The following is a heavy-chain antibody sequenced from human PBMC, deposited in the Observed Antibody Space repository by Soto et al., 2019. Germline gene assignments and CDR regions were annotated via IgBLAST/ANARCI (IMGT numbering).Heavy chain of an antibody. V-gene: IGHV4-30-4*01. J-gene: IGHJ6*02. Sequence: SETLSLTWTVSGGSISSGDYYWIWIRQPPGKGLEWIGYIYYSGSTYCNPSLKSRVTISVDTSKNQFSLKLSSVTAADTDVYYCASAVAGAKDYYYGMDVWGQGTTVTVS. D-gene: IGHD6-19*01. CDR2: IYYSGST. CDR1: GGSISSGDYY. CDR3: ASAVAGAKDYYYGMDV.